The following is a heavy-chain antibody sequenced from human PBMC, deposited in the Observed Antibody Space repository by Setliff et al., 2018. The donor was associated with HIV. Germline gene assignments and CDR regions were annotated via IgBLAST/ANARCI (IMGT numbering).Heavy chain of an antibody. V-gene: IGHV3-48*02. CDR2: ISTSGSTI. D-gene: IGHD3-16*01. CDR3: AKVFLFGIDVFDI. CDR1: GFTFSIYN. Sequence: HPGGSLRLSCAASGFTFSIYNMNWVRQAPGKGLEWVSYISTSGSTIYYADSVKGRFTISGDNGKNTLYLQMSSLRDEDTAVYYCAKVFLFGIDVFDIWGQGTMVTVSS. J-gene: IGHJ3*02.